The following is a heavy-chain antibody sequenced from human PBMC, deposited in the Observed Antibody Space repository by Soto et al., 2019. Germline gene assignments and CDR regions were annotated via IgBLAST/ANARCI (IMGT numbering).Heavy chain of an antibody. V-gene: IGHV4-30-2*01. CDR3: ARDLRYCSGGSCYDWFDP. CDR2: IYHSGST. Sequence: SETLSLTCAVSGGSISSGGYSWSWIRQPPGKGLEWIGYIYHSGSTYYNPSLKSRVTISVDRSKNQFSLKLSSVTAADTAVYYCARDLRYCSGGSCYDWFDPWGQGTLVTVSS. J-gene: IGHJ5*02. CDR1: GGSISSGGYS. D-gene: IGHD2-15*01.